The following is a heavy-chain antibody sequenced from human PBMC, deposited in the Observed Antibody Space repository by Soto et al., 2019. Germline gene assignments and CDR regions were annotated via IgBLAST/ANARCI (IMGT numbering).Heavy chain of an antibody. V-gene: IGHV3-7*01. CDR2: INQDGSGQ. J-gene: IGHJ4*02. CDR3: AMSPATGPAER. CDR1: GFTFSNYW. D-gene: IGHD1-1*01. Sequence: EVQLVESGGDLVQPGGSLRLSCAASGFTFSNYWMSWVRRAPGKGLEWVASINQDGSGQYYVDSVKGRYTVSRDNGKTSLFLQMNILRVEKTAIYYCAMSPATGPAERWGQGVLVTVSS.